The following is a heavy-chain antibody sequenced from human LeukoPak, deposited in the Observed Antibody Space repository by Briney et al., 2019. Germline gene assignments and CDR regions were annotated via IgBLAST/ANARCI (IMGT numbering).Heavy chain of an antibody. D-gene: IGHD3-10*01. CDR2: ISGSGGST. V-gene: IGHV3-23*01. CDR1: GFTFSSYA. Sequence: GGSLRLSYAASGFTFSSYAMSRVRQAPGKGLEWVSAISGSGGSTYYADSVKGRFTISRDNSKNTLYLQMNSLRAEDTAVYYCARDSPGWGGFDFWGQGTLVTVSS. CDR3: ARDSPGWGGFDF. J-gene: IGHJ4*02.